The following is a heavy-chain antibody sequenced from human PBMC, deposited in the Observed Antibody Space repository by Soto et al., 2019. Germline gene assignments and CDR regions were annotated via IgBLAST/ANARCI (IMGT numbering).Heavy chain of an antibody. D-gene: IGHD4-17*01. CDR2: ISSNGGST. Sequence: PVGSLRLSCSASGFTFSSYAMHLVRQAPGKGLEYVSAISSNGGSTYYADSVKGRFTISRDNSKNTLYLQMSSLRAEDTAVYYCVKDPWTTVTTPADYWGQGTLVTVSS. CDR3: VKDPWTTVTTPADY. V-gene: IGHV3-64D*08. J-gene: IGHJ4*02. CDR1: GFTFSSYA.